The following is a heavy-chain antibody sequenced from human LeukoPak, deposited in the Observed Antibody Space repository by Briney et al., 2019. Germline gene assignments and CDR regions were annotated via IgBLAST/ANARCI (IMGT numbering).Heavy chain of an antibody. CDR2: ISSSTGYT. V-gene: IGHV3-11*06. CDR1: GFTFSSYA. CDR3: ARVGQEYYYGMDV. D-gene: IGHD2/OR15-2a*01. Sequence: GGSLRLSCAASGFTFSSYAMSWIRQAPGQGLEWVSYISSSTGYTNYADSVKGRFTISRDNAKNSLYLQMNSLRAEDTAVYYCARVGQEYYYGMDVWGQGTTVTVSS. J-gene: IGHJ6*02.